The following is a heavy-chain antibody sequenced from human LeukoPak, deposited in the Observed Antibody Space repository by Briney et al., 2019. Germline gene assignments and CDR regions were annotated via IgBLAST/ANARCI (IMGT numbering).Heavy chain of an antibody. Sequence: ASVKVSCKASGGTFSSYAISWVRQAPGQGLEWMGRIIPILGIANYAQKFQGRVTITADKSTSTAYMELSSLRSEDTAVYYCASQPHDYRASDIWGQGTMVTVSS. V-gene: IGHV1-69*04. CDR2: IIPILGIA. D-gene: IGHD4-11*01. J-gene: IGHJ3*02. CDR3: ASQPHDYRASDI. CDR1: GGTFSSYA.